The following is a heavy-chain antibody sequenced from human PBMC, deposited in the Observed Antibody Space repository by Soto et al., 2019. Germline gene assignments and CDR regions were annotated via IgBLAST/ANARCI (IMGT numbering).Heavy chain of an antibody. CDR2: INAGNGNT. V-gene: IGHV1-3*01. CDR3: ARALDFWSAYFDY. CDR1: GYTFTGYA. Sequence: ASVKVSCKASGYTFTGYAMHWVRQAPGQRLEWMGWINAGNGNTKYSQKYQGRVTITRDTSASTAYMELNSLRTEDTAVYYCARALDFWSAYFDYWGQGSLVTVSS. J-gene: IGHJ4*02. D-gene: IGHD3-3*01.